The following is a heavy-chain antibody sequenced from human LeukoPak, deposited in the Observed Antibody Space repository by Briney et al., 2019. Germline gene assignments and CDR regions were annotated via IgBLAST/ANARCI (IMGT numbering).Heavy chain of an antibody. CDR3: ATDTTTVGNWFDP. V-gene: IGHV3-23*01. CDR1: GFTFTSYA. Sequence: GGSLRLSCAASGFTFTSYAMSWVRQAPGKGLEWVSAIGGSGGSTYYADSVKGRFTISRDNSKNTLYVQMNSLRAEDTAVYYCATDTTTVGNWFDPWGQGTLVTVSS. D-gene: IGHD4-23*01. CDR2: IGGSGGST. J-gene: IGHJ5*02.